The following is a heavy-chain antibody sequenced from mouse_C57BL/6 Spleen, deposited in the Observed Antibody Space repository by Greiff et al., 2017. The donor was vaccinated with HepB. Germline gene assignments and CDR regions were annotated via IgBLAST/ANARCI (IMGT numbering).Heavy chain of an antibody. J-gene: IGHJ4*01. Sequence: EVQRVESGAELVRPGASVKLSCTASGFNIKDDYMHWVKQRPEQGLEWIGWIDPENGDTEYASKFQGKATITADTSSNTAYLQLSSLTSEDTAVYYCTTDDYGSSPSYAMDYWGQGTSVTVSS. V-gene: IGHV14-4*01. CDR1: GFNIKDDY. CDR3: TTDDYGSSPSYAMDY. CDR2: IDPENGDT. D-gene: IGHD1-1*01.